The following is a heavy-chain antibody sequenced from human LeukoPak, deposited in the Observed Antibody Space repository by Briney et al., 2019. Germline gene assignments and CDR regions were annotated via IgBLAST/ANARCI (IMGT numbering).Heavy chain of an antibody. V-gene: IGHV4-38-2*01. D-gene: IGHD3-9*01. CDR3: ARVPGVYYDISIGFGSGWFDP. CDR1: GFTFSSYA. J-gene: IGHJ5*02. CDR2: ISPKGIA. Sequence: GSLRLSCAASGFTFSSYAMSWVRQAPGKGLEWIGVISPKGIAHYNPSLRGRVTISEDTSKNKFSLKLRSMTATDTAMYYCARVPGVYYDISIGFGSGWFDPWGQGILVTVSS.